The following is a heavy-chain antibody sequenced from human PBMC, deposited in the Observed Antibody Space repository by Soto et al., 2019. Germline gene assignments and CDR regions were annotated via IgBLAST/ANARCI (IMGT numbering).Heavy chain of an antibody. V-gene: IGHV3-9*01. CDR1: GLTFGDYG. Sequence: EVQLVESGGDLVQPGRSLRLSCAASGLTFGDYGMHWVRQVPGKGLEWVSGISWKSASIGYADSVKGRFTISRDNAKNLLYLQMNSLSAEDTALYHCAKSRGGTANGLDVWGQGTTVTVSS. D-gene: IGHD2-15*01. CDR2: ISWKSASI. J-gene: IGHJ6*02. CDR3: AKSRGGTANGLDV.